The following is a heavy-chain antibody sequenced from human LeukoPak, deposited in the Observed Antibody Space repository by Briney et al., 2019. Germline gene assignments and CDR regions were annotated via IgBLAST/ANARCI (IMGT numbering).Heavy chain of an antibody. Sequence: NPSETLSLTCTVSGGSISSGSYCWSWIRQPAGKGLEWIGRIYTSGSTNYNPSLKSRVTISVDTSKNQFSLKLSSVTAADTAVYYCAGAGYCSGGSCHPIFDYWGQGTLVTVSS. CDR3: AGAGYCSGGSCHPIFDY. J-gene: IGHJ4*02. D-gene: IGHD2-15*01. CDR2: IYTSGST. V-gene: IGHV4-61*02. CDR1: GGSISSGSYC.